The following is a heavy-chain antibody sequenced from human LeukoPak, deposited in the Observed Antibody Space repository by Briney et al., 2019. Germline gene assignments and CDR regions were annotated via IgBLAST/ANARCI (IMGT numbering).Heavy chain of an antibody. J-gene: IGHJ4*02. Sequence: SETLSLTCTVSGGSISYYYWSWIRQPAGKGLEWIGRIYTSGSTNYNPSLKSRVTMSVDTSKNQFSLKLSSVTAADTAVYYCASSYYDYVWGSYGGPHYFDYWGQGTLVTVSS. V-gene: IGHV4-4*07. D-gene: IGHD3-16*01. CDR3: ASSYYDYVWGSYGGPHYFDY. CDR1: GGSISYYY. CDR2: IYTSGST.